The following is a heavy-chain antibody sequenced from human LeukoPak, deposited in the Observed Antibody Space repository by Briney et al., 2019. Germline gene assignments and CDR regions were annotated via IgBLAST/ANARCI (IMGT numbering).Heavy chain of an antibody. CDR1: GGSISSYY. CDR3: AKDNYYTLGSCLDP. V-gene: IGHV4-59*01. D-gene: IGHD3-10*01. J-gene: IGHJ5*02. Sequence: PSETLSLTCTVSGGSISSYYWSWIRQPPGKGLEWIGYIYYSGSTNYNPSLKSRVTISVDTSKNQFSLKLSSVTAADTAVYYCAKDNYYTLGSCLDPWGQGTLVTVSS. CDR2: IYYSGST.